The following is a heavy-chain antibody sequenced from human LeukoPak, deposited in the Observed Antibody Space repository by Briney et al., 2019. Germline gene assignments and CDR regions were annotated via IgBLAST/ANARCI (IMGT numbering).Heavy chain of an antibody. D-gene: IGHD2-15*01. CDR1: GASVSGYY. J-gene: IGHJ4*02. CDR3: ARIHRYCSGGACYVLDN. CDR2: VSYSGST. Sequence: SETLSLTCVVSGASVSGYYWGWIRQPPGRGLEWIGYVSYSGSTNYNPSFKSRITISVDTSRTQFSLQLSSVTAADTAVYYCARIHRYCSGGACYVLDNWGQGTLVAVSS. V-gene: IGHV4-59*02.